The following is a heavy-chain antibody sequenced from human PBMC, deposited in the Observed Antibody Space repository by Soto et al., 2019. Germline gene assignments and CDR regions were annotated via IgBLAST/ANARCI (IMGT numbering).Heavy chain of an antibody. CDR2: ISAYNGNT. CDR3: ARDFFQFYIRGVIIHPPYYYYMDV. D-gene: IGHD3-10*01. V-gene: IGHV1-18*01. J-gene: IGHJ6*03. Sequence: QVQLVQSGAEVKKPGASVKVSCKASGYTFTSYGISWVRQAPGQGLEWMGWISAYNGNTNEAQKLKGRATMTTDTSTSTAYMELRSLRSDDTAVYYCARDFFQFYIRGVIIHPPYYYYMDVWGKGTTVTVSS. CDR1: GYTFTSYG.